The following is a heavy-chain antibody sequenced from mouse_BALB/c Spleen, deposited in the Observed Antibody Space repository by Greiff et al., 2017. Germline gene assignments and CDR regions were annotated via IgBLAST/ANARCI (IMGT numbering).Heavy chain of an antibody. J-gene: IGHJ1*01. V-gene: IGHV3-6*02. CDR1: GYSITSGYY. CDR2: ISYDGSN. Sequence: DVKLVESGPGLVKPSQSLSLTCSVTGYSITSGYYWNWIRQFPGNKLEWMGYISYDGSNNYNPSLKNRISITRDTSKNQFFLKLNSVTTEDTATYYCARRGSYWYFDVWGAGTTVTVAS. CDR3: ARRGSYWYFDV.